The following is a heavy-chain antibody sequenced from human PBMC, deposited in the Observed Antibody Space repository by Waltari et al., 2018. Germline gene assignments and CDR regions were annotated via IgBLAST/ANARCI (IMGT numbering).Heavy chain of an antibody. Sequence: EVQLVESGGGLVQHGRSLRLSCAASGFTFDDYAMHWVRQAPGKGLEWVSGISWNSGSIGYADSVKGRFTISRDNAKNSLYLQMNSLRAEDTALYYCAKVLGPYSSSSDAFDIWGQGTMVTVSS. J-gene: IGHJ3*02. CDR2: ISWNSGSI. D-gene: IGHD6-13*01. V-gene: IGHV3-9*01. CDR1: GFTFDDYA. CDR3: AKVLGPYSSSSDAFDI.